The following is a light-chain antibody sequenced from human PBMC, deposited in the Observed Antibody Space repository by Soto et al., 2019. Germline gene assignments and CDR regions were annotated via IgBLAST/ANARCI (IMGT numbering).Light chain of an antibody. Sequence: QSVLTQPASVSGSPGQSITISCTGTSSDVGGYNYVFWYQHPPGKAPKLMIYDVTNRPSGVSNRFSGSKSGNTASPTISGLQAEDEADYYCTSYTSSSTYVFGTGTKVTVL. CDR1: SSDVGGYNY. V-gene: IGLV2-14*03. J-gene: IGLJ1*01. CDR2: DVT. CDR3: TSYTSSSTYV.